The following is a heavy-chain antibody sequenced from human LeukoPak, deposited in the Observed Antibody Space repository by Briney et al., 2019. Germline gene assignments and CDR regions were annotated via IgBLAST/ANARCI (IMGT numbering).Heavy chain of an antibody. Sequence: GGSLRLSCAASGFTFSSYWMSWVRQAPGKGLEWVANIKQDGSEKYYVDSVKGRFTISRDNAKNSLYLQMNSLRAEDTAVYYCARDPFYPEPYFDYWGQGTLVTVSS. V-gene: IGHV3-7*01. CDR3: ARDPFYPEPYFDY. J-gene: IGHJ4*02. CDR1: GFTFSSYW. CDR2: IKQDGSEK. D-gene: IGHD1-14*01.